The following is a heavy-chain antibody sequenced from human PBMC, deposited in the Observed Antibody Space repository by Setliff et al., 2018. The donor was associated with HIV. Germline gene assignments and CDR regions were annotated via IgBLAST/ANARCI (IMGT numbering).Heavy chain of an antibody. Sequence: SVKVSCKASGGTFSSYAISWVRQAPGQGLEWMGGSIPMYGTSNYAQKFQGRVTITTDESTSTAYMELSSLRSEDTAVYYCARDRHHYDSSGFDAFDLWGQGTMVTVSS. CDR1: GGTFSSYA. D-gene: IGHD3-22*01. CDR3: ARDRHHYDSSGFDAFDL. J-gene: IGHJ3*01. CDR2: SIPMYGTS. V-gene: IGHV1-69*05.